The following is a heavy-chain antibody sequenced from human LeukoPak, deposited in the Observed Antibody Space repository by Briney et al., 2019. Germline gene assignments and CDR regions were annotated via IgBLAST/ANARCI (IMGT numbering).Heavy chain of an antibody. CDR3: ASQTTYSSGWYDRKDY. CDR1: GGSISSSSYS. D-gene: IGHD6-19*01. CDR2: IYYSGST. V-gene: IGHV4-39*07. Sequence: SETLSLTCTVSGGSISSSSYSWGWFRQPPGKGLEWIGGIYYSGSTYYNPSLKSRVTISVDTSKNQFSLKLSSVTAADTAVYYCASQTTYSSGWYDRKDYWGQGTLVTVSS. J-gene: IGHJ4*02.